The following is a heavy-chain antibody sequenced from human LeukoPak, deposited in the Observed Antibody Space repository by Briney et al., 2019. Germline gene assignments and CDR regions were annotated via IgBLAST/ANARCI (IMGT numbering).Heavy chain of an antibody. CDR2: ISAYNGNT. CDR1: GYTFTSYG. CDR3: ARDFLSPDCTNGVCFTDY. Sequence: VTVSCKASGYTFTSYGISWVRQAPGQGLEWMGWISAYNGNTNYAQKLQGRVTMTPDTSTSTAYMELRSLRSDDTAVYYCARDFLSPDCTNGVCFTDYWGQGTLVTVPS. D-gene: IGHD2-8*01. V-gene: IGHV1-18*01. J-gene: IGHJ4*02.